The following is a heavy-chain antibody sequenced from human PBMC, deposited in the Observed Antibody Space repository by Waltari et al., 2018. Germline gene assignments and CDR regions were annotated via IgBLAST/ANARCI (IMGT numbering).Heavy chain of an antibody. J-gene: IGHJ5*02. CDR2: INHSGST. D-gene: IGHD3-22*01. CDR3: ARGGSGYYRNWFDP. CDR1: GGSFSGYY. V-gene: IGHV4-34*01. Sequence: QVQLQQWGAGLLKPSETLSLTCAVYGGSFSGYYWRWIRQPPGKGLEWIGEINHSGSTNYNPSLKSRVTISVDTSKNQFSLKLSSVTAADTAVYYCARGGSGYYRNWFDPWGQGTLVTVSS.